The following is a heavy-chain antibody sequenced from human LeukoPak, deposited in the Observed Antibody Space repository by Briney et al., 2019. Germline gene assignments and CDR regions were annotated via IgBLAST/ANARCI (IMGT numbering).Heavy chain of an antibody. V-gene: IGHV3-7*03. Sequence: GGSLRLSCAASGFTFSTYWMTWVRQAPGKGLEWVANIRQDGGEAYYVDSVKGRFTISRDNAKTSVYLQMNSLRAEDTAVYYCAIPGSTYYPAPFDFWGQGTLVTVSS. CDR3: AIPGSTYYPAPFDF. CDR1: GFTFSTYW. J-gene: IGHJ4*02. CDR2: IRQDGGEA. D-gene: IGHD3-22*01.